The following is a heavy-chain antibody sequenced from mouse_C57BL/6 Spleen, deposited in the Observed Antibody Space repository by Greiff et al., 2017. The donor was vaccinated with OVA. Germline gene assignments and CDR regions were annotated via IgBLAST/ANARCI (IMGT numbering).Heavy chain of an antibody. CDR3: ARDYGSSYGFDY. D-gene: IGHD1-1*01. CDR1: GYTFTDYY. V-gene: IGHV1-19*01. J-gene: IGHJ2*01. CDR2: INPYNGGT. Sequence: EVQLVESGPVLVKPGASVKMSCKASGYTFTDYYMNWVKQSHGKSLEWIGVINPYNGGTSYNQKFKGKATLTVDKSSSTAYMELNSLTSEDSAVYYCARDYGSSYGFDYWGQGTTLTVSS.